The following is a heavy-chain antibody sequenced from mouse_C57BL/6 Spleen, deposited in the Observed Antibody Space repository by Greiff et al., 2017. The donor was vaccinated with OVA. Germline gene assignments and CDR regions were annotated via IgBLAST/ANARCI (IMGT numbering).Heavy chain of an antibody. Sequence: VKLQQSGAELVKPGASVKISCKASGYAFSSYWMNWVKQRPGKGLEWIGQIYPGDGDTNYNGKFKGKATLTAAKSSSTAYMQLSSLTSEDSAVYFCARLGSSGPDYWGQGTTLTVSS. CDR3: ARLGSSGPDY. D-gene: IGHD3-2*02. J-gene: IGHJ2*01. CDR1: GYAFSSYW. CDR2: IYPGDGDT. V-gene: IGHV1-80*01.